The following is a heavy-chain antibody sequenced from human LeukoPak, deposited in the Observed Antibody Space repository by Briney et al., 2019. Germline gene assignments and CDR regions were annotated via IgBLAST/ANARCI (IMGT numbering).Heavy chain of an antibody. CDR1: GFTFSDYY. V-gene: IGHV3-11*01. CDR2: ISGSGSTI. Sequence: GGSLRLSCAASGFTFSDYYMSWIRQAPGKGLEWVSYISGSGSTIYYADSVKGRFTISRDNAKNSLYLQMNSLRAEDTAVYYCARENCGGDCPPRGYFQHWGQGTLVTVSS. J-gene: IGHJ1*01. D-gene: IGHD2-21*02. CDR3: ARENCGGDCPPRGYFQH.